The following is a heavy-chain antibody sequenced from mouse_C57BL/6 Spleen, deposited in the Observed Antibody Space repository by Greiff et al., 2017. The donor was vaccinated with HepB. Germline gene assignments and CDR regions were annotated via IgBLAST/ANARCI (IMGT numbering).Heavy chain of an antibody. CDR2: ILPGSGST. D-gene: IGHD2-4*01. CDR1: GYTFTGYW. Sequence: VQLQQSGAELMKPGASVKLSCKATGYTFTGYWIEWVKQRPGHGLEWIGEILPGSGSTNYNEKFKGKATFTADTSSNTAYMQLSSLTTEDSAIYYCATEGGYDYDRYWYFDVWGTGTTVTVSS. V-gene: IGHV1-9*01. J-gene: IGHJ1*03. CDR3: ATEGGYDYDRYWYFDV.